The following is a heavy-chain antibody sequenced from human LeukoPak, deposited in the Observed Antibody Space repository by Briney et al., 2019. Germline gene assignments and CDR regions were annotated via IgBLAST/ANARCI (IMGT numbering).Heavy chain of an antibody. CDR1: GYPFSAHF. D-gene: IGHD6-6*01. Sequence: GASVRVSCKASGYPFSAHFLNWVRQAPGQGLELMGWINTNTGIPTYAQGFAGRFVFSLDTSVTTAYLQITSLKAEDTAVYYCARDLVSAGFDIWGQGTMVTVSS. V-gene: IGHV7-4-1*02. CDR3: ARDLVSAGFDI. CDR2: INTNTGIP. J-gene: IGHJ3*02.